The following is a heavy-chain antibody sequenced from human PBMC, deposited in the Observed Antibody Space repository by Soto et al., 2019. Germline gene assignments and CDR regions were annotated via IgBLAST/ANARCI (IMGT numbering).Heavy chain of an antibody. CDR3: ASGRAYCSGGGCSTGVIDS. Sequence: QVQLVQSGAEVKKPGSSVKVSCKASGGTFSSYTINWVRQAPGQGLEWMGRIIPFLDITNYAQKFQGRVTITADKSTSTAYMELSSLRSEDTAVYCCASGRAYCSGGGCSTGVIDSWGQGALVTVSS. J-gene: IGHJ4*02. CDR1: GGTFSSYT. CDR2: IIPFLDIT. V-gene: IGHV1-69*02. D-gene: IGHD2-15*01.